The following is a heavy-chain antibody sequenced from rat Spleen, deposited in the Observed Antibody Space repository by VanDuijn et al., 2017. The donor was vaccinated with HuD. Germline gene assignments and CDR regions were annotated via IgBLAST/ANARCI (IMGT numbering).Heavy chain of an antibody. CDR1: GFTFNNYW. D-gene: IGHD1-11*01. J-gene: IGHJ2*01. CDR3: TRDPGYGGHMVFDY. CDR2: INADGALT. Sequence: EVQLVESGGGLVQPGRSLKLSCAASGFTFNNYWMTWIRQAPGKGLEWVASINADGALTYYPDSVKGRFTVSRDNAKSTLYLQMNSLRSEDTATYYCTRDPGYGGHMVFDYWGQGVMVTVSS. V-gene: IGHV5-31*01.